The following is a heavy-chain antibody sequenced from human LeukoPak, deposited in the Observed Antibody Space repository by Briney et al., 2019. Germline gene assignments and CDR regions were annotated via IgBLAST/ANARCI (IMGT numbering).Heavy chain of an antibody. CDR1: GFIFTNYA. Sequence: GGSLRLSCAASGFIFTNYAMSSVRQAPGKGLQWVSDINDNGGNTFYADSVKGRLTIARDKTKHTLYLQMNSRTAVDSAVYFCAKKLGSSPGDFFDYWGQGTLVTVSS. D-gene: IGHD6-6*01. V-gene: IGHV3-23*01. J-gene: IGHJ4*02. CDR3: AKKLGSSPGDFFDY. CDR2: INDNGGNT.